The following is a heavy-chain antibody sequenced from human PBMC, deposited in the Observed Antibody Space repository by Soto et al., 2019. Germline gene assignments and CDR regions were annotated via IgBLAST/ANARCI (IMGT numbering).Heavy chain of an antibody. J-gene: IGHJ4*02. Sequence: GGSLRLSCVVSGFIFSDYGMHWVRQAPGKGLEWVAAISYHGSNKYYIDSVKGRFTVSRDNSDNTLYLQMSSLRVEDTAVYYCARSIAVVTALYDWGKGTLVTVAS. CDR2: ISYHGSNK. CDR1: GFIFSDYG. CDR3: ARSIAVVTALYD. V-gene: IGHV3-30*03. D-gene: IGHD2-21*02.